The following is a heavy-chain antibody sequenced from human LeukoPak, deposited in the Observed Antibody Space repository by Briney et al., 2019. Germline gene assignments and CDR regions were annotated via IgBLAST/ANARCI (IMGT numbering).Heavy chain of an antibody. V-gene: IGHV3-9*01. CDR2: ISWNSGSI. CDR1: GFTFDDYA. J-gene: IGHJ4*02. Sequence: GGSLRLSCAASGFTFDDYAMHWVRQAPGKGLEWVSGISWNSGSIGYADSVKGRFTISRDNAKNSLYLQMNSLRAEDTALYYCAKVRGYSYGPLDYWGQGTLVTVSS. CDR3: AKVRGYSYGPLDY. D-gene: IGHD5-18*01.